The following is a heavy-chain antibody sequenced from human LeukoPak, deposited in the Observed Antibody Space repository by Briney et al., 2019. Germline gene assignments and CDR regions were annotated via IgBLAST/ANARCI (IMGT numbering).Heavy chain of an antibody. J-gene: IGHJ3*02. V-gene: IGHV3-21*01. CDR3: APLGVLISGYRAFDI. Sequence: GGSLRLSCAASGFTFSSYTMNWVRQAPGKGLEWVSSISISSRYIYYADSVKGRFTISRDNAKTSLYLQMNSLRAEDTAVYYCAPLGVLISGYRAFDIWGQGTMVAVSS. CDR1: GFTFSSYT. CDR2: ISISSRYI. D-gene: IGHD3-3*01.